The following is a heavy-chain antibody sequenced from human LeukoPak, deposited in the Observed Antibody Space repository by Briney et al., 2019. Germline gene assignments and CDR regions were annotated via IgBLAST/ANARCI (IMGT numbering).Heavy chain of an antibody. Sequence: GGSLRLSCAASGFIFNTYSMTWVRQAPGKGLEWIAYSSSSSSSTTYYAESVKGRFTISRDKANNSLYLQMSSLRDEDTAVYYCARVRDGYNINPFDYWGQGTLVTVSS. D-gene: IGHD5-24*01. J-gene: IGHJ4*02. CDR2: SSSSSSSTT. CDR3: ARVRDGYNINPFDY. CDR1: GFIFNTYS. V-gene: IGHV3-48*02.